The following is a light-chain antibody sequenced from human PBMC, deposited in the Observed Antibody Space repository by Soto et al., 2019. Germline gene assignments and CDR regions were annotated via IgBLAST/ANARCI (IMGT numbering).Light chain of an antibody. CDR1: QSISSSY. V-gene: IGKV3-20*01. J-gene: IGKJ3*01. Sequence: EIVLTQSPGTLSLSPGERATLSCRASQSISSSYLAWYQHKPGQAPRLLLFATSIRATGIPDRISGSGSGTDFTLSISRLEPEDFAVYYCQQYDTSPFTFGPGTQVDIK. CDR3: QQYDTSPFT. CDR2: ATS.